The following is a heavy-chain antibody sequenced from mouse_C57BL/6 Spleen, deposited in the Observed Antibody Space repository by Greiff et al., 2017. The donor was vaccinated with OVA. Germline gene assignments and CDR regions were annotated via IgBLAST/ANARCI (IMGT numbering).Heavy chain of an antibody. CDR2: INPNNGGT. V-gene: IGHV1-26*01. J-gene: IGHJ3*01. CDR1: GYTFTDYY. D-gene: IGHD1-1*01. Sequence: VQLQQSGPELVKPGASVKISCKASGYTFTDYYMNWVKQSHGKSLEWIGDINPNNGGTSYNQKCKGKATLTVDKSSSTAYMELRSLTSEDSAVYYCARLYYGSSYGFAYWGQGTLVTVSA. CDR3: ARLYYGSSYGFAY.